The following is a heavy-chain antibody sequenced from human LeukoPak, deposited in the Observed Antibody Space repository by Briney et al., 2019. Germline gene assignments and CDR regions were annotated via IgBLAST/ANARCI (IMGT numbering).Heavy chain of an antibody. D-gene: IGHD3-3*01. V-gene: IGHV3-23*01. CDR2: ISGSGGST. CDR3: AKAMNYDFWSGYYPFDY. J-gene: IGHJ4*02. Sequence: GGSLRLSCAASGFTFSSYAMSWVRQAPGEGLEWVSAISGSGGSTYYADSVKGRFTISRDNSKNTLYLQMNSLRAEDTAVYYCAKAMNYDFWSGYYPFDYWGQGTLVTVSS. CDR1: GFTFSSYA.